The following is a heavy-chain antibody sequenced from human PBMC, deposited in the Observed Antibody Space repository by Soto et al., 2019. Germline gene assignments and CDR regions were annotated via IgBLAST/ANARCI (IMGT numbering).Heavy chain of an antibody. Sequence: ASVKVSCKSSGYTFTDYYLHWARQAPGQGIERMGWMNPGSGHTEYAEKFQGRVTMTRDTTITTAYMELTTLSSDDTAMYYCTRASTVAVGSSKSLPNNYWGQGTLVTVSS. CDR3: TRASTVAVGSSKSLPNNY. J-gene: IGHJ4*02. CDR1: GYTFTDYY. V-gene: IGHV1-2*02. CDR2: MNPGSGHT. D-gene: IGHD6-19*01.